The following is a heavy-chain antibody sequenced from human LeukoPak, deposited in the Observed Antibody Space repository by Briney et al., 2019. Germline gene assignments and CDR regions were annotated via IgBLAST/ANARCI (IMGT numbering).Heavy chain of an antibody. Sequence: QPGGSLRLSCAASEFTFSTYWMHWVRQAPGKGLVWVSRINADGSSTNYADSVKGRFTISRDNAKNTLSLQMNSLRGDDTAVYYCARVIPGWNAFNIWGQGTMVTVSS. J-gene: IGHJ3*02. CDR3: ARVIPGWNAFNI. D-gene: IGHD2-15*01. V-gene: IGHV3-74*01. CDR2: INADGSST. CDR1: EFTFSTYW.